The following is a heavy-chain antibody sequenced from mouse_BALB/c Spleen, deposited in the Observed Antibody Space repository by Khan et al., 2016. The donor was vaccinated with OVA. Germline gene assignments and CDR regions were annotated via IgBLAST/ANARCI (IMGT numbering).Heavy chain of an antibody. J-gene: IGHJ2*01. CDR1: GYTFTTYW. CDR3: ARDRIDY. Sequence: VQLQQSGAELAKPGASVKMSCKASGYTFTTYWMHWVKQRPGQGLEWIGYINPTSGFTDYNQKFKDKATLTADKSSSTAYMQLSSLTSDDYAVYYGARDRIDYWGQGTTLTVSS. V-gene: IGHV1-7*01. CDR2: INPTSGFT.